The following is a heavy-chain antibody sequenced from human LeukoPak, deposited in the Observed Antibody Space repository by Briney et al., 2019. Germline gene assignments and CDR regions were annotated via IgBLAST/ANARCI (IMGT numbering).Heavy chain of an antibody. D-gene: IGHD5-12*01. CDR1: GFTFSSYS. V-gene: IGHV3-21*01. CDR2: ISSSSSYI. Sequence: GGPLRLSCAASGFTFSSYSMNWVRQAPGKGLEWVSSISSSSSYIYYADSVKGRFTISRDNAKNSLYLQMNSLRAEDTAVYYCAREWLRPGYFDYWGQGTLVTVSS. J-gene: IGHJ4*02. CDR3: AREWLRPGYFDY.